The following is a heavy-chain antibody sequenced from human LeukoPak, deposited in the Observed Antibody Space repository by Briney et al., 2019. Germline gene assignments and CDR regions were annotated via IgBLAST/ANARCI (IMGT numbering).Heavy chain of an antibody. CDR2: ISAYNGNT. J-gene: IGHJ6*02. D-gene: IGHD5-12*01. V-gene: IGHV1-18*01. CDR1: GCTFTSYG. Sequence: GASVKVSCKASGCTFTSYGISWVRQAPGQGLEWMGWISAYNGNTNYAQKLQGRVTMTTDTSTSTAYMELRSLRSEDTAVYYCARSGTRGRIYYYYGMDVWGQGTTVTVSS. CDR3: ARSGTRGRIYYYYGMDV.